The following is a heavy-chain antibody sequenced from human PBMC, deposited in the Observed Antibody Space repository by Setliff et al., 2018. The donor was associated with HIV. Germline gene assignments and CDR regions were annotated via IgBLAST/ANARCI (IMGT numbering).Heavy chain of an antibody. CDR2: FHYSGST. J-gene: IGHJ4*02. D-gene: IGHD3-3*01. CDR1: GGSISSSNYY. Sequence: SETLSLTCNVSGGSISSSNYYWAWIRQPPGKGLEWIGSFHYSGSTSHSPSLRSRVTLSVDTSKNQLSLKLTSVTAADTAVYYCARPLTTSYNFWGDAFSIWGPGTMEDGSEKQYVDFVKGRFSISRDNAKNSLYLQMNSLRGDDTAFYYCTRDAQWGQGILVTVSS. CDR3: ARPLTTSYNFWGDAFSIWGPGTMEDGSEKQYVDFVKGRFSISRDNAKNSLYLQMNSLRGDDTAFYYCTRDAQ. V-gene: IGHV4-39*01.